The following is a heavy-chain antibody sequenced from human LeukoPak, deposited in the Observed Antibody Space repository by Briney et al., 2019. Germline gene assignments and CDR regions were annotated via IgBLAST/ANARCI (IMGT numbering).Heavy chain of an antibody. CDR1: GFTFSSYD. D-gene: IGHD2-15*01. Sequence: GGSLRLSCAASGFTFSSYDMHWVRQATGKGLEWVSAIGTAGDPYYPGSVKGRFTISRENAKNSLYLQMNSLRAGDTAVYYCVRDRGYCSGGNCYTVLDYWGQGTLVTVSS. CDR2: IGTAGDP. V-gene: IGHV3-13*05. J-gene: IGHJ4*02. CDR3: VRDRGYCSGGNCYTVLDY.